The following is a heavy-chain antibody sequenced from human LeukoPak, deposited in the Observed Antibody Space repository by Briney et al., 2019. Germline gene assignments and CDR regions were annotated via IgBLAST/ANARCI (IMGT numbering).Heavy chain of an antibody. CDR3: ARGSPGGEFDY. CDR2: INPNSGGA. V-gene: IGHV1-2*06. J-gene: IGHJ4*02. CDR1: GYTFTGYY. Sequence: GASVKVSCKASGYTFTGYYMHWVRQAPGQGLEWMGRINPNSGGANYAQKFQGRVTMTRDMSFSTAYMELSRLRPDDTAVYYCARGSPGGEFDYWGQGTLVTVSS. D-gene: IGHD2-21*01.